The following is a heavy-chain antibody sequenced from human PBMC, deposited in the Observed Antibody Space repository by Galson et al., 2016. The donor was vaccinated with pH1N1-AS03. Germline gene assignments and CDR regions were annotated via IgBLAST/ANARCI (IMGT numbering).Heavy chain of an antibody. D-gene: IGHD6-19*01. CDR3: ARLTLSSGWPCDY. V-gene: IGHV5-51*01. Sequence: QSGAEVTKPGESLKISCQGSGYSFTNYWIGWVRQMPGKGLEWMGIIYLDASGTRYSPSFQGQVTISADKSISTAYLQCSSLKASDTAMYYCARLTLSSGWPCDYWRQGTLVTVSS. CDR1: GYSFTNYW. J-gene: IGHJ4*01. CDR2: IYLDASGT.